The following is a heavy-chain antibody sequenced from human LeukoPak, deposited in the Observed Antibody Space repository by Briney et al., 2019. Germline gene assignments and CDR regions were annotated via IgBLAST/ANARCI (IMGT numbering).Heavy chain of an antibody. Sequence: SETLSLTCTVSGGSISSGDYYWSWIRQPPGKGLEWIGYIYYSGSTYYNPSLKSRVTISVDTSKNQSSLKLSSVTAADTAVYYCASFFNSRGFYYGMDVWGQGTTVTVSS. J-gene: IGHJ6*02. V-gene: IGHV4-30-4*01. CDR3: ASFFNSRGFYYGMDV. D-gene: IGHD6-13*01. CDR2: IYYSGST. CDR1: GGSISSGDYY.